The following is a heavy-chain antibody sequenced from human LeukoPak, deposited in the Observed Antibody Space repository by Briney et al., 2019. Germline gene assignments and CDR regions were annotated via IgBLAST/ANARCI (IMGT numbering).Heavy chain of an antibody. CDR3: ARGPYCSSTSCYTPNYYYMDV. V-gene: IGHV1-69*05. Sequence: EASVKVSCKASGGTFSSYAISWVRQAPGQGLEWMGGIIPIFGTANYAQKFQGRVTITTDESTSTAYMELSSLRSEDTAVYYCARGPYCSSTSCYTPNYYYMDVWGKGTTVTVSS. J-gene: IGHJ6*03. D-gene: IGHD2-2*02. CDR2: IIPIFGTA. CDR1: GGTFSSYA.